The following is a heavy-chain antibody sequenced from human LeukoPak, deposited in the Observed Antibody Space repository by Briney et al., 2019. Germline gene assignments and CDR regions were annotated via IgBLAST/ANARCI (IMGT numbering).Heavy chain of an antibody. CDR2: ISYDGGTK. V-gene: IGHV3-30-3*01. CDR3: AKDEGSKYYYDSSGYLGLYFDY. D-gene: IGHD3-22*01. CDR1: GFTFSNDA. Sequence: PGGSLRLSCAASGFTFSNDAMHWVRQSPGKGLEWVAVISYDGGTKYYADSLKGRFTISRDNSKNTLYLQMNSLRAEDTAVYYCAKDEGSKYYYDSSGYLGLYFDYWGQGTLVTVSS. J-gene: IGHJ4*02.